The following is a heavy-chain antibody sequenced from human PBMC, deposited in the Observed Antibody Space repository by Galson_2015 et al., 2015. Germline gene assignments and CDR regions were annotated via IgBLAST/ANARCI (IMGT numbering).Heavy chain of an antibody. Sequence: SLRLSCAASGFTFSSYGMHWVRQAPGKGLEWVAVIWYDGSNKYYADSVKGRFTISRDNSKNTLYLQMNSLRAEDTAVYYCASPYSSGQYGMDVWGQGTTVTVSS. J-gene: IGHJ6*02. V-gene: IGHV3-33*01. D-gene: IGHD6-19*01. CDR2: IWYDGSNK. CDR1: GFTFSSYG. CDR3: ASPYSSGQYGMDV.